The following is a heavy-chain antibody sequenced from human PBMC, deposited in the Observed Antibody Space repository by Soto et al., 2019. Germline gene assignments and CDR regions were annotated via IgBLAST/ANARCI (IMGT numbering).Heavy chain of an antibody. CDR3: ARQENYYDSSGLLDS. D-gene: IGHD3-22*01. V-gene: IGHV1-18*01. J-gene: IGHJ4*02. Sequence: QVQLVQSGAEVKKPGTSVKVSCKASGYIFTSYDISWVRQAPGQGLEWMGGISTYKGNTNYAQKLQGRVTMTTDTSTSTAYMEMRSLRSDDTAVYYCARQENYYDSSGLLDSWGQGTLVTVSS. CDR1: GYIFTSYD. CDR2: ISTYKGNT.